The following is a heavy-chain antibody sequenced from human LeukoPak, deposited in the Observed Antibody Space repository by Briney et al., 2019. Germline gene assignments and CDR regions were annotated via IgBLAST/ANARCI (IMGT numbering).Heavy chain of an antibody. J-gene: IGHJ6*02. CDR1: GFTFSTYA. D-gene: IGHD2-2*01. CDR2: ISSSSSYM. V-gene: IGHV3-21*01. CDR3: ARVGFHCSSTSCYGFMDV. Sequence: KAGRSLRLSCAASGFTFSTYAVHWVRQAPGKGLEWVSSISSSSSYMYYADSVKGRFTISRDNAKNSLYLQMNSLRAEDTAVYYCARVGFHCSSTSCYGFMDVWGQGTTVTVSS.